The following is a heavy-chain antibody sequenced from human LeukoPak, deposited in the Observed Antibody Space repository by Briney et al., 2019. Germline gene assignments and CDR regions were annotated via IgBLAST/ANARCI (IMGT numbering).Heavy chain of an antibody. CDR3: AKDRWELLRAPGGGFDY. D-gene: IGHD1-26*01. Sequence: PGGSLRLSCAASGFTFDDYAMHWVRQAPGKGLEWVSGISWNSGSIGYADSVKGRFTIPRDNAKNSLYLQMNSLRAEDTALYYCAKDRWELLRAPGGGFDYWGQGTLVTVSS. J-gene: IGHJ4*02. V-gene: IGHV3-9*01. CDR1: GFTFDDYA. CDR2: ISWNSGSI.